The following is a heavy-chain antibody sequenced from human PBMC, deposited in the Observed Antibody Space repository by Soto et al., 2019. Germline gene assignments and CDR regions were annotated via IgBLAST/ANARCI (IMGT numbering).Heavy chain of an antibody. V-gene: IGHV1-46*03. D-gene: IGHD3-10*01. J-gene: IGHJ4*02. CDR1: GYIFTSYY. CDR3: SRVDPGETSPFDH. CDR2: INPFDGSR. Sequence: ASVKVSCKASGYIFTSYYIHWVRQTPGQGLEWMGWINPFDGSRMFAQSFQGRVTMTRDTSTSTVYMEVSSLRSEDTAVYYCSRVDPGETSPFDHWGQGTLVTVSS.